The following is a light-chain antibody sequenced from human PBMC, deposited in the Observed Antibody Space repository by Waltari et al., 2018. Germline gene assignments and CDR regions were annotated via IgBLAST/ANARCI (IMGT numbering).Light chain of an antibody. CDR3: QQNSNWPLT. Sequence: EIVMTPSPATLSLSPVERATLSCRASQSVSSRLAWFQQKPGQAPRLLIYGASNRATGIPDRFSGRGSGTEFTLTISSLEPEDVAVYYCQQNSNWPLTFGGGTKVEIK. V-gene: IGKV3D-15*01. CDR1: QSVSSR. CDR2: GAS. J-gene: IGKJ4*01.